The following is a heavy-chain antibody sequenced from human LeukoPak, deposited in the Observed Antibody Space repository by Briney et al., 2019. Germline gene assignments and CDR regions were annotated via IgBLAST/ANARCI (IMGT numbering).Heavy chain of an antibody. CDR2: INPNSGGT. D-gene: IGHD2-2*01. CDR3: ARATLDCSSTSCQRGFDY. CDR1: GGTFSSYA. Sequence: ASVKVSCKASGGTFSSYAISWVRQAPGQGLEWMGWINPNSGGTDYAQKFQGRVTMTRDTSISTAYMELSRLRSDDTAVYYCARATLDCSSTSCQRGFDYWGQGTLVTVSS. V-gene: IGHV1-2*02. J-gene: IGHJ4*02.